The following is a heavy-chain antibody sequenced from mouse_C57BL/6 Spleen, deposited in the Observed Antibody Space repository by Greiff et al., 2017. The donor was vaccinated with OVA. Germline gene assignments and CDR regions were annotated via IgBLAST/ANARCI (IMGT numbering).Heavy chain of an antibody. V-gene: IGHV5-9-1*02. CDR2: ISSGGDYI. CDR1: GFTFSSYA. Sequence: EVKLMESGAGLVKPGGSLKLSCAASGFTFSSYAMSWVRQTPETRLEWVAYISSGGDYIYYADTVKGRFTISRDNARNTLYLQMSSLKSEDTAMYYCTRDRGYYEDGYPAWFAYWGQGTLVTVSA. J-gene: IGHJ3*01. D-gene: IGHD2-3*01. CDR3: TRDRGYYEDGYPAWFAY.